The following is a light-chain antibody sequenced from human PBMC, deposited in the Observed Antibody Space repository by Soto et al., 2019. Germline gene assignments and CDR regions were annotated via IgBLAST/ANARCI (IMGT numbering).Light chain of an antibody. CDR1: QVIANF. J-gene: IGKJ1*01. V-gene: IGKV1-27*01. Sequence: DIQMTQSPSSLSASVGDRVSITCRASQVIANFLAWYQQKPGKVPTLLIYAASILQSGVPSRFSGTASGTDFTLTISSLQPEDVATYYCQKYNSPPRTFGQGTKVEI. CDR3: QKYNSPPRT. CDR2: AAS.